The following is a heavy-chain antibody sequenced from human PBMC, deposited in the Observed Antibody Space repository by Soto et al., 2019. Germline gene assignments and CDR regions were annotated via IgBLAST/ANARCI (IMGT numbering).Heavy chain of an antibody. J-gene: IGHJ3*02. D-gene: IGHD5-18*01. Sequence: PSETLSLTCTVSGGSISSYYWSWIRQPAGKGLEWIGRIYTSGSTNYSPSLKSRVTMSVDTSKNQFSLKLSSVTAADTAVYYCARDNRQLWPGSAFDIWGQGTMVTVSS. CDR1: GGSISSYY. CDR2: IYTSGST. CDR3: ARDNRQLWPGSAFDI. V-gene: IGHV4-4*07.